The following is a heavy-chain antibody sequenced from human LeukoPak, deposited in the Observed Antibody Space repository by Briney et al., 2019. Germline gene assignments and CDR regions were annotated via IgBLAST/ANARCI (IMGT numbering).Heavy chain of an antibody. V-gene: IGHV3-23*01. CDR3: ASRPTSAAVAPSDY. CDR1: GLTVSSNY. CDR2: ISGSGGSA. J-gene: IGHJ4*02. D-gene: IGHD6-19*01. Sequence: GGSLRLSCAASGLTVSSNYMSWVRQAPGKGLEWVSAISGSGGSAYYADSVKGRFTVSGDNSKNTLYLQMNSLRVEDTATYYCASRPTSAAVAPSDYWGQGTLVTVSS.